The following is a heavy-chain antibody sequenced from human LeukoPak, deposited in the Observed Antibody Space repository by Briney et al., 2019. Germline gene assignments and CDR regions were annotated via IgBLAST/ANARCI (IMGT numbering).Heavy chain of an antibody. CDR3: ARDCSSTSRMPGDYYYYGMDV. D-gene: IGHD2-2*01. Sequence: PGGSLRLSCAASGFTFSSYWMSWVHQAPGKGLEWVANIKQDGSEKYYVDSVKGRFTISRDNAKNSLYLQMNSLRAEDTAVYYCARDCSSTSRMPGDYYYYGMDVWGQGTTVTVSS. CDR2: IKQDGSEK. V-gene: IGHV3-7*01. CDR1: GFTFSSYW. J-gene: IGHJ6*02.